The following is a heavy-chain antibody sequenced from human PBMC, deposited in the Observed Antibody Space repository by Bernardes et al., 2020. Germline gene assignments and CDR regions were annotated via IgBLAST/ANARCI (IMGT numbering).Heavy chain of an antibody. V-gene: IGHV1-8*02. D-gene: IGHD6-19*01. CDR2: MNPKLGHT. CDR3: VKAAGLAGYWYFDL. J-gene: IGHJ2*01. Sequence: ASVKVSCKASGYTFTNYDVNWVRQATGQGLEWLGWMNPKLGHTGYAQTLQGRVSLTRDTSTSTAYMELSSLRPEDTAIYYCVKAAGLAGYWYFDLWGRGSLVTVSS. CDR1: GYTFTNYD.